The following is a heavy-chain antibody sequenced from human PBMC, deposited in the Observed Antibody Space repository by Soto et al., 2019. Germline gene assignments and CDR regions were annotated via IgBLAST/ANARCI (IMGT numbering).Heavy chain of an antibody. J-gene: IGHJ6*02. V-gene: IGHV1-69*01. Sequence: QVQLVQSGAEVKKPGSSVKVSCKASGGTFSSYAISWVRQAPGQGLEWMGGIIPIFGTANYAQKFQGRVTITADESTSTAYREVSSLRSEDTAVYYCARGYCSGGSCYSSGFYYYGMDVWGQGTTVTVSS. D-gene: IGHD2-15*01. CDR1: GGTFSSYA. CDR2: IIPIFGTA. CDR3: ARGYCSGGSCYSSGFYYYGMDV.